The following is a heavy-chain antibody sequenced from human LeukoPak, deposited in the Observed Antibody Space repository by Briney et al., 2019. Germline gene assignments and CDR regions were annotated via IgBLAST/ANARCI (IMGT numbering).Heavy chain of an antibody. Sequence: GESLRLSCAASGFTFSGSGMHWVRQAPGKGLEWVAFIRYHGSDKFYADSVKGRFTISRDNSKNTLYLQMNSLRAEDTAVYYCARDYYGSGSHDYWGQGTLVTVSS. CDR3: ARDYYGSGSHDY. V-gene: IGHV3-30*02. J-gene: IGHJ4*02. CDR2: IRYHGSDK. D-gene: IGHD3-10*01. CDR1: GFTFSGSG.